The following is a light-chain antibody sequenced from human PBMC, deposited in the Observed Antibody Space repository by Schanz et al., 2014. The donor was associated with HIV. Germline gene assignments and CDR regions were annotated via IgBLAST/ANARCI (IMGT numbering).Light chain of an antibody. J-gene: IGKJ1*01. CDR2: GAS. Sequence: EIVLTQSPGTLSLSPGERATLSCRASQSVSSNLAWYQQKPGQAPRLLIYGASTRATGIPARFSGSGSGTEFTLTISSLQSEDFALYYCQHYNNWPPWTFGQGTKVEIK. CDR1: QSVSSN. V-gene: IGKV3-15*01. CDR3: QHYNNWPPWT.